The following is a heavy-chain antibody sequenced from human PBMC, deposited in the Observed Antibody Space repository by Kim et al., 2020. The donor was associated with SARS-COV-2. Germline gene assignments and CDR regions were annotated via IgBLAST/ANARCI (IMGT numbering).Heavy chain of an antibody. V-gene: IGHV4-59*01. CDR3: ARVGYYDSSPWFDP. CDR1: GGSISSYY. J-gene: IGHJ5*02. D-gene: IGHD3-22*01. CDR2: IYYSGST. Sequence: SETLSLTCTVSGGSISSYYWSWIRQPPGKGLEWIGYIYYSGSTNYNPSLKSRVTISVDTSKNQFSLKLSSVTAADTAVYYCARVGYYDSSPWFDPWGQGTLVTVSS.